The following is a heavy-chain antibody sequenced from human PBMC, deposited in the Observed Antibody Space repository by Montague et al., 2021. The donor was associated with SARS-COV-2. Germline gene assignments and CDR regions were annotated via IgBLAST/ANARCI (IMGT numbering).Heavy chain of an antibody. CDR3: ARSALAAADDGAQTALDY. CDR2: WCT. V-gene: IGHV6-1*01. J-gene: IGHJ4*02. Sequence: WCTDYAVSLKSRITINPDTSKNQFSLQLNSVTPEDTAVYYCARSALAAADDGAQTALDYWGQGTLVTV. D-gene: IGHD6-13*01.